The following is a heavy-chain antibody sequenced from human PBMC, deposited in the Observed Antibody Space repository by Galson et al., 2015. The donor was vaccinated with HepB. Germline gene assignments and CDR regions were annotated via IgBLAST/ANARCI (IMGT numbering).Heavy chain of an antibody. D-gene: IGHD3-22*01. CDR1: GYTSTSNS. CDR2: IDPTGGST. Sequence: SVKVSCKASGYTSTSNSMHWVRQAPGQGLEWMGIIDPTGGSTSYAQKFQGRVTMTRDTSTSTVYMELSSLRSEDTATYYCARVLNTYYYDSSRYTSFDYWGQGTLVTVSS. J-gene: IGHJ4*02. CDR3: ARVLNTYYYDSSRYTSFDY. V-gene: IGHV1-46*03.